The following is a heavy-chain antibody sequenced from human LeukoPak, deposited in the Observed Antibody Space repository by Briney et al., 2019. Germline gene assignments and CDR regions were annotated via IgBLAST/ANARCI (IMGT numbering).Heavy chain of an antibody. Sequence: SETLSLTCTVSGYSISSGYYWGWIRQPPGKGLEWIGSIYHSGSTYYNPSLKSRVTISVDTSKNQFSLKLSSVTAADTAVYYCARAPYSNSHFDYWGQGTLVTVSS. CDR1: GYSISSGYY. CDR2: IYHSGST. D-gene: IGHD6-6*01. V-gene: IGHV4-38-2*02. J-gene: IGHJ4*02. CDR3: ARAPYSNSHFDY.